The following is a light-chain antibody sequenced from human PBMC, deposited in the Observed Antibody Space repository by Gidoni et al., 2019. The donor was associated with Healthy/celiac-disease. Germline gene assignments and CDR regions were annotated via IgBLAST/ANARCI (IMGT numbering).Light chain of an antibody. J-gene: IGLJ3*02. V-gene: IGLV7-43*01. CDR3: LLYYGVAQFWV. CDR2: STS. CDR1: TGAVTSGYY. Sequence: QTVVTPETSLTVSPGGTVTLTCASSTGAVTSGYYPNWFQKKPGQAPRALCYSTSNQHSWTPARFSGSLLGGKAALTLSGVQPEDEAEYYCLLYYGVAQFWVFGGGTKLSVL.